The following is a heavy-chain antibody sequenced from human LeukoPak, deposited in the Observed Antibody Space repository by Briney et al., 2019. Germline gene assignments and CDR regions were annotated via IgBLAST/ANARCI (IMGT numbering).Heavy chain of an antibody. D-gene: IGHD2-2*01. CDR1: GGTFSSYA. V-gene: IGHV1-69*05. Sequence: SVKVSCKASGGTFSSYAISWVRQAPGQGLEWMGGIIPIFGTANYAQKLQGRVTITTDESTSTAYMELSSLRSEDTDVYYCARDPGYCSSTSCYDQEYFQHWGQGTLVTVSS. J-gene: IGHJ1*01. CDR3: ARDPGYCSSTSCYDQEYFQH. CDR2: IIPIFGTA.